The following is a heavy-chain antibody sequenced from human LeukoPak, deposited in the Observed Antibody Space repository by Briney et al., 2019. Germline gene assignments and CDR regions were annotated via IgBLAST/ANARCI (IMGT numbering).Heavy chain of an antibody. J-gene: IGHJ6*03. V-gene: IGHV4-34*01. CDR2: INHSGST. D-gene: IGHD4-17*01. CDR3: ARKRTTVTTYLATFYYYYMDV. CDR1: GGSFSGYY. Sequence: SETLSLTCAVYGGSFSGYYWSWIRQPPGKGLEWIGEINHSGSTNYNPSLKSRVTISVDTSKNQFSLKLSSVTAADTAVYYCARKRTTVTTYLATFYYYYMDVWGKGTTVTVSS.